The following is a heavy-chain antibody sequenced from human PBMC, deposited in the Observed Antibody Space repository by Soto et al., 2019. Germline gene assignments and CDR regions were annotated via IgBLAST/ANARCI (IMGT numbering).Heavy chain of an antibody. Sequence: QVQLVESGGGVVQPGRSLTLSCAASGFTFSSYALHWVRQAPGKGLDWVAVISNDGGYKYYADSVKGRFTISRDNSKSTLFLQMNSLRAEDTAVYYCARAGPDYDILTASDYWGQGTPVTASS. CDR2: ISNDGGYK. D-gene: IGHD3-9*01. J-gene: IGHJ4*02. CDR1: GFTFSSYA. CDR3: ARAGPDYDILTASDY. V-gene: IGHV3-30-3*01.